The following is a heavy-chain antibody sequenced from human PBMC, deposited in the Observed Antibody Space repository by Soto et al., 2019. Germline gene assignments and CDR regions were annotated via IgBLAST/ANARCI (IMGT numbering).Heavy chain of an antibody. CDR1: GYTFTSYA. J-gene: IGHJ5*02. CDR3: ARSVGYCSSTSCYTGAGPGWFDP. CDR2: IDAGNGNT. V-gene: IGHV1-3*01. D-gene: IGHD2-2*02. Sequence: ASVKVSCKASGYTFTSYAMHWVRQAPGQRLEWMGWIDAGNGNTKYSQKFQGRVTITRDTSASTAYMELSSLRSEDTAVYYCARSVGYCSSTSCYTGAGPGWFDPWGQGTLVTVSS.